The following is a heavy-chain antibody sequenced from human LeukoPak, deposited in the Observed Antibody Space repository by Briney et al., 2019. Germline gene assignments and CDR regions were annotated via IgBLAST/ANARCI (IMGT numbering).Heavy chain of an antibody. V-gene: IGHV3-23*01. J-gene: IGHJ4*02. Sequence: GGSLRLSCAASGFTFSDYALGWVRQAPGRGLEWVATLSGSGAGTYYSDSVQGRFTISRDNSKNTLYLQMNSLRAEDTAVYYCAKEPRMGATGYWGQGTLVTVSS. CDR3: AKEPRMGATGY. CDR1: GFTFSDYA. D-gene: IGHD1-26*01. CDR2: LSGSGAGT.